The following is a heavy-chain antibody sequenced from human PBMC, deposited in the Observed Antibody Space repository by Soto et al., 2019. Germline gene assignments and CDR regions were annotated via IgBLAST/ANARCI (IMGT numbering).Heavy chain of an antibody. CDR2: ISGSGGST. D-gene: IGHD2-15*01. CDR3: AKGKLQGFRAFDI. J-gene: IGHJ3*02. CDR1: GFTFSSYA. Sequence: GGSLRLSCXASGFTFSSYAMSWVRQAPGKGLEWVSAISGSGGSTYYADSVKGRFTISRDNSKNTLYLQMNSLRAEDTAVYYCAKGKLQGFRAFDIWGQGTMVTVSS. V-gene: IGHV3-23*01.